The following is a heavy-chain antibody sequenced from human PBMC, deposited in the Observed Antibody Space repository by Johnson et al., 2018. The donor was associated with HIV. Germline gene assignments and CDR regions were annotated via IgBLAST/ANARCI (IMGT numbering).Heavy chain of an antibody. CDR1: GFTVSSNY. V-gene: IGHV3-66*01. CDR2: IYSGGST. Sequence: VQLVESGGGLVQPGGSLRVSCAASGFTVSSNYMSWVRQAPGKGLEWVSVIYSGGSTYYADSVKGRFTISRDNAKNSLYLQMNSLRAEDTAVYYCAKVAVATAAGGVALDIWGPGTMVTVSS. CDR3: AKVAVATAAGGVALDI. D-gene: IGHD6-13*01. J-gene: IGHJ3*02.